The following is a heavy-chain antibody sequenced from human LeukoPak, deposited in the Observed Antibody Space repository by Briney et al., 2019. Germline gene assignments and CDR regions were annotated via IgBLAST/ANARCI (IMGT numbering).Heavy chain of an antibody. V-gene: IGHV4-4*02. CDR1: GGPISSSNW. Sequence: SGTLSLTYAVSGGPISSSNWWSWVRQPPGKGLEWIGEIYHSGSTNYNPSLKSRVTISVDKSKNQFSLKLSSVTAADTAVYYCARRVVAAQIDAFDIWGQGTMVTVSS. D-gene: IGHD2-15*01. J-gene: IGHJ3*02. CDR3: ARRVVAAQIDAFDI. CDR2: IYHSGST.